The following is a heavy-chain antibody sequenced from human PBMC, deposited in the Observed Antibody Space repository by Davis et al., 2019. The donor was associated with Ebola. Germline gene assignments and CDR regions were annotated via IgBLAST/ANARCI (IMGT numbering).Heavy chain of an antibody. Sequence: PGGSLRLSCAASGFTFSSYSMNWVRQAPGKGLEWVSSISSSSSYIYYADSVKGRFTISRDNAKNSLYLQMNSLRAEDTAVYYCAREGTTGTTGRGWFDPWGQGTLVTVSS. CDR1: GFTFSSYS. V-gene: IGHV3-21*01. CDR2: ISSSSSYI. CDR3: AREGTTGTTGRGWFDP. J-gene: IGHJ5*02. D-gene: IGHD1-1*01.